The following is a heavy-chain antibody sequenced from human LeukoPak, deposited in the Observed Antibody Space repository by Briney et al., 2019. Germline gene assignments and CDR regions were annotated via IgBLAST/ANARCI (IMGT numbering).Heavy chain of an antibody. CDR3: AKGNWRYFDY. J-gene: IGHJ4*02. CDR2: ISGSGGST. D-gene: IGHD1-1*01. V-gene: IGHV3-23*01. Sequence: GGSLRLSCAASGFDVSRNYMNWVRQAPGKGLEWVSAISGSGGSTYYADSVKGRFTISRDNSKNTLYLQMNSLGADDTAVYYCAKGNWRYFDYWGQGTLVTVSS. CDR1: GFDVSRNY.